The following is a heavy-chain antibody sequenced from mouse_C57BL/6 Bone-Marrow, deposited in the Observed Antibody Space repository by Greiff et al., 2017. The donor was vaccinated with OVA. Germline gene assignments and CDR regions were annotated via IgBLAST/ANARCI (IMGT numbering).Heavy chain of an antibody. Sequence: QVQLQQSGPELVKPGASVKISCTASGYAFSSSWMTWVKQRPGKGLEWIGRIYPGDGDTNYNGKFKGKTTLTADNSSSTAYMQLSSLTSEDSAVYFCARFYLDAYWGQGTLVTVSA. CDR1: GYAFSSSW. CDR3: ARFYLDAY. CDR2: IYPGDGDT. J-gene: IGHJ3*01. D-gene: IGHD2-3*01. V-gene: IGHV1-82*01.